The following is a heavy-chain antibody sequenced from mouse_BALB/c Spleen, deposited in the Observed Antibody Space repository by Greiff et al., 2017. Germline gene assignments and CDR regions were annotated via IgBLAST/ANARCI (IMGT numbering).Heavy chain of an antibody. D-gene: IGHD1-1*01. Sequence: QVQLQQSGAELARPGASVKLSCKASGYTFTSYWMQWVKQRPGQGLEWIGAIYPGDGDTRYTQKFKGKATLTADKSSSTAYMQLSSLASEDSAVYYCARYYYGYYAMDYWGQGTSVTVSS. J-gene: IGHJ4*01. CDR1: GYTFTSYW. CDR2: IYPGDGDT. CDR3: ARYYYGYYAMDY. V-gene: IGHV1-87*01.